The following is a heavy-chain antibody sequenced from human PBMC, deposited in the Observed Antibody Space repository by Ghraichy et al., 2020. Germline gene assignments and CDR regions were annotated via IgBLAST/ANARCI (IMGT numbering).Heavy chain of an antibody. J-gene: IGHJ4*02. D-gene: IGHD2-2*01. CDR3: ARAVVVVSAAIDY. V-gene: IGHV3-7*03. CDR1: GFTFSSYW. CDR2: IKQDGSEK. Sequence: GESLNISCAASGFTFSSYWMSWVRQAPGKGLEWVANIKQDGSEKYYVDSVKGRFTISRDNAKNSLYLQMNSLRAEDTAVYYCARAVVVVSAAIDYWGQGTLVTVSS.